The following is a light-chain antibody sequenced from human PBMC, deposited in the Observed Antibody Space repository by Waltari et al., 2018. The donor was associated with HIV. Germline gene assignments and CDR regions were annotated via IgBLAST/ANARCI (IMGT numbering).Light chain of an antibody. CDR2: EVT. J-gene: IGLJ2*01. Sequence: QSALTQPPSASGSPGPSVTISCTGTSSDIGGYNYVPWYQQHPGKAPKLIMTEVTKRPSGVPDRFSGSKSGNTASLTVSGLQAEDEAHYYCSSYAPTNNFYVLFGGGTALTVL. CDR1: SSDIGGYNY. V-gene: IGLV2-8*01. CDR3: SSYAPTNNFYVL.